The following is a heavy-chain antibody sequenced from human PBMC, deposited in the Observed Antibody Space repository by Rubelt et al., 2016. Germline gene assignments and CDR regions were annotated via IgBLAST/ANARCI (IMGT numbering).Heavy chain of an antibody. CDR1: GFTFSSYW. Sequence: EVQLVESGGGLVQPGGSLRLSCAASGFTFSSYWMHWVRQAPGKGLVWVSVIYSGGSTYYADSVKGRFTISRHNSKNTLYLQMNSLRAEDTAVYYCASHFWSGYYTLVYWGQGTLVTVSS. J-gene: IGHJ4*02. D-gene: IGHD3-3*01. V-gene: IGHV3-53*04. CDR2: IYSGGST. CDR3: ASHFWSGYYTLVY.